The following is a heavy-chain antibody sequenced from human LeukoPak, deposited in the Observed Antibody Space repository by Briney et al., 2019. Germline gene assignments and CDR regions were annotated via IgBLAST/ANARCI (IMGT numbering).Heavy chain of an antibody. CDR1: GFTFSSYG. CDR2: IWYDGSNK. Sequence: GGSLRLSCAASGFTFSSYGMHWVRQAPGKGLEWVAVIWYDGSNKYYADSVKGRFTISRDNSKNTLYLQMNSLRAEDTAVYYCAKRTVVVPALYYYYMDVWGKGTTVTVSS. D-gene: IGHD2-2*01. J-gene: IGHJ6*03. CDR3: AKRTVVVPALYYYYMDV. V-gene: IGHV3-33*06.